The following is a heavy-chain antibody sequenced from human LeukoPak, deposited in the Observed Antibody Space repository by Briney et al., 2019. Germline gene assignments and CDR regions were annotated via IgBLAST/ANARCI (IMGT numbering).Heavy chain of an antibody. Sequence: NPGGSLRLSCAASGFTFSDYYMSWIRQAPGKGLEWVSYISSSGSIIYYAHSVKGRFTISRDNAKNSLYLQMNSLRAEDTAVYYCARARYCSSTSCYDVMNWSYWGQGTLVTVSS. CDR3: ARARYCSSTSCYDVMNWSY. D-gene: IGHD2-2*01. CDR1: GFTFSDYY. J-gene: IGHJ4*02. CDR2: ISSSGSII. V-gene: IGHV3-11*01.